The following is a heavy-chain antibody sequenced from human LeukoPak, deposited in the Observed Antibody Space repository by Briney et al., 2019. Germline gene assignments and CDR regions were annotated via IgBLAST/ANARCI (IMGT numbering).Heavy chain of an antibody. Sequence: PGGSLRLSCAASGFTFSSYGMHWVRQAPGKGLEWVAVIWYDGSNKYYADSVKGRFTISRDNSKNTLYLQKNSLRAEDTAVYYCARETVTTYYYYGMDVWGQGTTVTVSS. CDR3: ARETVTTYYYYGMDV. D-gene: IGHD4-11*01. V-gene: IGHV3-33*01. CDR1: GFTFSSYG. J-gene: IGHJ6*02. CDR2: IWYDGSNK.